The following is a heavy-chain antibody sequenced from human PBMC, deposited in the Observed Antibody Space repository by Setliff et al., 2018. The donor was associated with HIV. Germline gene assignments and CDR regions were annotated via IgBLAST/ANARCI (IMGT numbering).Heavy chain of an antibody. V-gene: IGHV4-59*05. CDR1: GGSISSHY. CDR2: IYYSGTT. J-gene: IGHJ4*02. D-gene: IGHD3-3*01. CDR3: AIRDRSFDFWSGYYQRDF. Sequence: PSETLSLTCTVSGGSISSHYWSWIRQPPGKGLEWIGSIYYSGTTYYKSSLKSRVTISVDTSESHFSLRLSSVSAADTGVYYCAIRDRSFDFWSGYYQRDFWSQGTLVTVSS.